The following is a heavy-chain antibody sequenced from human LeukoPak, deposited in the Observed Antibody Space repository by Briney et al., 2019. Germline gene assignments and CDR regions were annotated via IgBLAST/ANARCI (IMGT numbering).Heavy chain of an antibody. CDR2: ISSSGSTI. CDR3: ARDSYCSGGSCLPFFDY. D-gene: IGHD2-15*01. J-gene: IGHJ4*02. CDR1: GFTFSSYE. V-gene: IGHV3-48*03. Sequence: PGGSLRLSCAASGFTFSSYEMNWVRQAPGKGLEWVSYISSSGSTIYYADSVKGRFTISRDNAKNSLYLQVNSLGAEDTAVYCCARDSYCSGGSCLPFFDYWGQGTLVTVSS.